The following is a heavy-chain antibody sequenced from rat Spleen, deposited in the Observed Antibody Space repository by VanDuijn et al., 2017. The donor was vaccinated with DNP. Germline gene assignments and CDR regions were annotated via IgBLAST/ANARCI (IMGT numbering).Heavy chain of an antibody. CDR3: TTEDSGFDY. J-gene: IGHJ2*01. V-gene: IGHV5-31*01. CDR1: GFTLNNYW. Sequence: EVQLVESGGGLVQPGGSLKLSCVASGFTLNNYWMTWIRQAPTKGLVWVASISYDGSSTYYRDSVKGRFTISRDNAKSTLYLQMDSLRSEDTATYYCTTEDSGFDYWGQGVLVTVSS. CDR2: ISYDGSST. D-gene: IGHD4-3*01.